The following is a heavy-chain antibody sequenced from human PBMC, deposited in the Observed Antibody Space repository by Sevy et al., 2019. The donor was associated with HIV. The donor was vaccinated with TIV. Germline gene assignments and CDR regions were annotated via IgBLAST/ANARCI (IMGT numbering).Heavy chain of an antibody. CDR1: GGSISGNTYY. J-gene: IGHJ4*02. D-gene: IGHD6-19*01. Sequence: SETLSLTCTVSGGSISGNTYYWGWIRQPPGKGLEWIGNVYNGGSTYYNPSLKSRLTLWVDTSRNQFSLKLRSVTDADTALYYCARLTNSGWYKIDYWGQGTLVTVSS. V-gene: IGHV4-39*01. CDR2: VYNGGST. CDR3: ARLTNSGWYKIDY.